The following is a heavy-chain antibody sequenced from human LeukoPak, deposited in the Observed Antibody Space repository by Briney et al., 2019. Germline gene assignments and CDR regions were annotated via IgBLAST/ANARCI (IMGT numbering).Heavy chain of an antibody. D-gene: IGHD3-3*01. J-gene: IGHJ6*03. CDR1: AITFSTYA. CDR3: AKDKYNFWSGSNYYYMDV. CDR2: ISGGAGST. V-gene: IGHV3-23*01. Sequence: GGSLRLSCAASAITFSTYAMSWVRQAPGKGLECVSVISGGAGSTYYADSVKGRFTISRDNSKNTLYLQMNSLRAEDTAVYYCAKDKYNFWSGSNYYYMDVWGKGTTVTVSS.